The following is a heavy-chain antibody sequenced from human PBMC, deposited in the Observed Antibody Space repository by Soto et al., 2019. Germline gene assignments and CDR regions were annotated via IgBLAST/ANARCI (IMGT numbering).Heavy chain of an antibody. J-gene: IGHJ4*02. CDR2: VSGSGGST. D-gene: IGHD1-20*01. CDR1: GFTFSSYA. V-gene: IGHV3-23*01. Sequence: EVQLLESGGGLVQPGGSLRLSCAASGFTFSSYAMSWVRQAPGKGLEWISAVSGSGGSTYYADSVKGRFTISRDNSNDTLYLQMNTLRAEDTAVYYCAKPPDYNWNDYWGQGTMVTVSS. CDR3: AKPPDYNWNDY.